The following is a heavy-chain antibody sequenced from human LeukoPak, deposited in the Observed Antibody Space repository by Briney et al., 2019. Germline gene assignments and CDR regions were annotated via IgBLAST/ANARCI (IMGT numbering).Heavy chain of an antibody. D-gene: IGHD3-10*01. V-gene: IGHV4-34*01. Sequence: SETLSLTCAVYGGSFSGYYWSWIPQPPGKGLEWIGEINHSGSTNYNPSLKSRVTISVDTSKNQFSLKLSSVTAADTAVYYCARASMVRGVSLWGQGTLVTVSS. J-gene: IGHJ4*02. CDR1: GGSFSGYY. CDR3: ARASMVRGVSL. CDR2: INHSGST.